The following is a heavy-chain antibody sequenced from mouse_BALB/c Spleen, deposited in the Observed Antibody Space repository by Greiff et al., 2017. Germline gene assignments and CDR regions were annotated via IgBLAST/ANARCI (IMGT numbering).Heavy chain of an antibody. V-gene: IGHV14-1*02. D-gene: IGHD4-1*01. CDR2: IDPENGNT. CDR3: ARLGRAMDY. CDR1: GFNIKDYY. J-gene: IGHJ4*01. Sequence: EVKLQESGAELVRPGALVKLSCKASGFNIKDYYMHWVKQRPEQGLEWIGWIDPENGNTIYDPKFQGKASITADTSSNTAYLQLSSLTSEDTAVYYCARLGRAMDYWGQGTSVTVSS.